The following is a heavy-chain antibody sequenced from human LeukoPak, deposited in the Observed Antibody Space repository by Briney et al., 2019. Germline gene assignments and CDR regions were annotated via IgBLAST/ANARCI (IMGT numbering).Heavy chain of an antibody. CDR2: MNPNSGNT. D-gene: IGHD3-10*01. CDR3: ARVGLWFGEFSPHYYYMDV. J-gene: IGHJ6*03. Sequence: ASVKVSCKASGYTFTSYDINWVQQATGQGLEWMGWMNPNSGNTGYAQKFQGRVTITRNTSISTAYMELSSLRSEDTAVYYCARVGLWFGEFSPHYYYMDVWGKGTTVTVSS. V-gene: IGHV1-8*03. CDR1: GYTFTSYD.